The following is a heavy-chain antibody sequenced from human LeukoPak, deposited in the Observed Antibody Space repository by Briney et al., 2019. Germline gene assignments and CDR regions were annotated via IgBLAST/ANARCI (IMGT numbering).Heavy chain of an antibody. CDR3: AREGHDYGEPRVWFDP. J-gene: IGHJ5*02. CDR1: GYTFTRYG. Sequence: ASVKVSCKASGYTFTRYGISWVRQAPGQGLEWMGWISGYNGDTNYAEKLQGRVTMTTDTSTSTVYMELRSLRSEDTAVYYCAREGHDYGEPRVWFDPWGQGTLVTVSS. CDR2: ISGYNGDT. D-gene: IGHD4-17*01. V-gene: IGHV1-18*01.